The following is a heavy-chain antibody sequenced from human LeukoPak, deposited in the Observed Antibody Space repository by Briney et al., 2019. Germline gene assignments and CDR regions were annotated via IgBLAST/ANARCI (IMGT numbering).Heavy chain of an antibody. CDR2: ILYDGSNK. CDR3: AKGSDYYGSGSYYDY. V-gene: IGHV3-30*18. J-gene: IGHJ4*02. CDR1: GFTFSSYG. Sequence: PGGSLRLSCAASGFTFSSYGMHWVRQAPGKGLEWVAVILYDGSNKYYADSVKGRFTISRDNSKNTLYLQMNSLRAEDTAVYYCAKGSDYYGSGSYYDYWGQGTLVTVSS. D-gene: IGHD3-10*01.